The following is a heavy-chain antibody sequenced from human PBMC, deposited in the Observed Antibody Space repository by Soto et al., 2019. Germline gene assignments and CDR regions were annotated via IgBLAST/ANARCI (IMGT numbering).Heavy chain of an antibody. CDR3: ARLVYSSY. V-gene: IGHV3-30*04. J-gene: IGHJ4*02. D-gene: IGHD6-13*01. CDR1: GFTFSSYA. Sequence: GALRLSCAASGFTFSSYAMHWVRQAPGKGLEWVAVISYDGSNKYYADSVKGRFTISRDNSKNTLYLQMNSLRAEDTAVYYCARLVYSSYWGQGTLVTVSS. CDR2: ISYDGSNK.